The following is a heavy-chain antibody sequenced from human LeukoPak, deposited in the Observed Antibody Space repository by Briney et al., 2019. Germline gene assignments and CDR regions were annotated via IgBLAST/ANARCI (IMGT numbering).Heavy chain of an antibody. CDR2: IKQDGSEK. J-gene: IGHJ5*02. V-gene: IGHV3-7*01. CDR3: ARANFAAVSWNWFDP. D-gene: IGHD6-13*01. Sequence: GGSLRLSCAASGFTFSSYWMSWVRQAPGKGLEWAANIKQDGSEKYYVDSVKGRFTISRDNAKNSLYLQMNSLRAEDTAVYYCARANFAAVSWNWFDPWGQGTLVTVSS. CDR1: GFTFSSYW.